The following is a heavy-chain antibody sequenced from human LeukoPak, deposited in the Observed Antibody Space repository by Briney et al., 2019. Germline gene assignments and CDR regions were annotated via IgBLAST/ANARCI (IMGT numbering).Heavy chain of an antibody. Sequence: PGGSLRLSCAASGFTFSSYDMHWVRKVPGKGLEWGAVMYYDGNNKYYADSVKGRVTISRDNSKNTLYLQINTLRAEDTAVFYCARKVLVPAATGADAFDVWGRGTMVIVSS. V-gene: IGHV3-33*01. J-gene: IGHJ3*01. CDR1: GFTFSSYD. CDR3: ARKVLVPAATGADAFDV. CDR2: MYYDGNNK. D-gene: IGHD2-2*01.